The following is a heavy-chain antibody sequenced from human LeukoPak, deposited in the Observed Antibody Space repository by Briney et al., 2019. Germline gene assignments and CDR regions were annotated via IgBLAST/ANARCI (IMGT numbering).Heavy chain of an antibody. CDR2: INPNSGGT. CDR1: GYTFTSYG. CDR3: ARAIVVVPAARYYFDY. V-gene: IGHV1-2*02. Sequence: ASVKVSCKASGYTFTSYGISWVRQAPGQGLEWMGWINPNSGGTNYAQKFQGRVTMTRDTSISTAYMELSRLRSDDTAVYYCARAIVVVPAARYYFDYWGQGTLVTVSS. D-gene: IGHD2-2*01. J-gene: IGHJ4*02.